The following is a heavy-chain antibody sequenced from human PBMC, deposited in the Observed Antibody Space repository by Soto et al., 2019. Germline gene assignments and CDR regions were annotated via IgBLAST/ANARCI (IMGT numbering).Heavy chain of an antibody. J-gene: IGHJ4*02. Sequence: QVQLVQSGAEVKKPGSSVKVSCEAPGGTFDHAAITWVRQAPGQGLEWVGGINPMFNSTHYAQKFQGRVTITADAVTSTAFMELRGLTSDDTAVYYCARQIFAADYWGQGTLLGVSS. CDR1: GGTFDHAA. V-gene: IGHV1-69*01. CDR3: ARQIFAADY. CDR2: INPMFNST. D-gene: IGHD3-9*01.